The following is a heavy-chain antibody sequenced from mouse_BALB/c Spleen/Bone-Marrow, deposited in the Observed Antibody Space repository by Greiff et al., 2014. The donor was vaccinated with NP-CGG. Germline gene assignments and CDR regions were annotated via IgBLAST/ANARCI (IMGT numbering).Heavy chain of an antibody. Sequence: QVQLQQPGAELVKPGASLKLSCKASGYTFTNYWIHWVKQRPGQGLGWIGEINPSNGRTNYNEKFKTKATLTVDKSSSTAYMQLSSLTSEDSAVNYCAARLSHLAMDYWGQGTSVTVSS. CDR1: GYTFTNYW. CDR2: INPSNGRT. D-gene: IGHD2-2*01. CDR3: AARLSHLAMDY. V-gene: IGHV1S81*02. J-gene: IGHJ4*01.